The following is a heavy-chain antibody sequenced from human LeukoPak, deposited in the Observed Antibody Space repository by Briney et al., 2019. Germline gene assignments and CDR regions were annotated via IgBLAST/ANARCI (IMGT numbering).Heavy chain of an antibody. J-gene: IGHJ4*02. V-gene: IGHV5-51*01. CDR2: IYPVDSDT. CDR1: GYNFTSYW. D-gene: IGHD6-13*01. CDR3: AGLSAAGTVY. Sequence: GESLQISSKNSGYNFTSYWIGWMRQMPVKGLEWMGIIYPVDSDTRYSPSSQGRVTISADKSISTAYLQWSSLKASDIAMYYCAGLSAAGTVYWGQGTLVTVSS.